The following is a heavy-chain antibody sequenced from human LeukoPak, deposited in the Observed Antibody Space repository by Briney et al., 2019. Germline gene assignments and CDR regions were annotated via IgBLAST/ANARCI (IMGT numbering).Heavy chain of an antibody. CDR3: AGHPAEMNTL. D-gene: IGHD5-24*01. V-gene: IGHV3-21*01. CDR1: GLTFSNYR. Sequence: GRSLRLSCAASGLTFSNYRMNWGRQAPGEGLEWVSSISSSGNYIYYADSMRGRFTISRDNAKNSVYLQMSSLRAEDTAVYYCAGHPAEMNTLWGQGTLVTVSS. J-gene: IGHJ4*02. CDR2: ISSSGNYI.